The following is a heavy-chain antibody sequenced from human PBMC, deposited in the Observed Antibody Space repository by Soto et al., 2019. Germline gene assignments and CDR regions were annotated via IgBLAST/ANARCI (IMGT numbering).Heavy chain of an antibody. CDR1: GFTFNIYG. CDR3: AKDQASGQGSFDS. Sequence: PGGSLRLSTVPSGFTFNIYGMHWVRQAPDKGLEWVALISYDGSNQYYADSVEGRFTISRDNSKSTLFLQMNSLRADDTAVYYCAKDQASGQGSFDSWGQGTLVTVSS. CDR2: ISYDGSNQ. J-gene: IGHJ4*02. V-gene: IGHV3-30*18.